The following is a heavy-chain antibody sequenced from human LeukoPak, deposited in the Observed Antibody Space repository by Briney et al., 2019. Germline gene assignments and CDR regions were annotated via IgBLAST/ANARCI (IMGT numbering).Heavy chain of an antibody. D-gene: IGHD1-26*01. V-gene: IGHV4-59*01. CDR3: ARGRLTVGATCYDY. J-gene: IGHJ4*02. CDR2: IYYSGST. Sequence: KPSETLSLTCTVSGGSIRTYYWSWLRQPPGKGLEWIGYIYYSGSTNYNPSLKSRVTISVDTSKNQFSLKLSSVTAADTAVYFCARGRLTVGATCYDYWGQGTLVTVSS. CDR1: GGSIRTYY.